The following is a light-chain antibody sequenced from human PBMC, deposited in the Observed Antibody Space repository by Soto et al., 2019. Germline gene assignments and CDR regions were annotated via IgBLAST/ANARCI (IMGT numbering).Light chain of an antibody. CDR3: LQHKSWPFT. CDR2: AAS. CDR1: QSVSSS. J-gene: IGKJ2*01. Sequence: EIVMTQSPATLSVSPGERVTLSCRASQSVSSSLAWFQQKPGQAPRLLIYAASARATGIAARLSGSGSGTEFTLTISSLQSEDFAVYYCLQHKSWPFTFGQGTKLELK. V-gene: IGKV3-15*01.